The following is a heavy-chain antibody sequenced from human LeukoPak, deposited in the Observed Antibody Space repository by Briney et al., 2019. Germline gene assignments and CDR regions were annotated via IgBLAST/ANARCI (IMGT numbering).Heavy chain of an antibody. V-gene: IGHV1-2*02. CDR2: INPNSGGT. CDR1: GYTFTGYY. Sequence: ASVKVSCKASGYTFTGYYMHWVRQAPGQGLEWMGWINPNSGGTNYAQKFQGRVTMTRDTSISTAYMELSRLRSDDTAVYYCASSPHNGYYYYMDVWGKGTTVTVSS. J-gene: IGHJ6*03. D-gene: IGHD2-8*01. CDR3: ASSPHNGYYYYMDV.